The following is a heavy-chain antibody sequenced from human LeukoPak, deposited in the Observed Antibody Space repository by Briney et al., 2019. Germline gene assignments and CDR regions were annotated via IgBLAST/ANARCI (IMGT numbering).Heavy chain of an antibody. Sequence: SETLSLTCAVYGGSFSGYYWSWIRQPPGKGLEWIGEINHSGSTNYNPSLKSRVTISVDTSKNQFSLKLSSVTAADTAVYYCARVGHSNFPPQLDLSRGMDVWGQGTTVTVSS. V-gene: IGHV4-34*01. CDR2: INHSGST. D-gene: IGHD4-11*01. CDR3: ARVGHSNFPPQLDLSRGMDV. J-gene: IGHJ6*02. CDR1: GGSFSGYY.